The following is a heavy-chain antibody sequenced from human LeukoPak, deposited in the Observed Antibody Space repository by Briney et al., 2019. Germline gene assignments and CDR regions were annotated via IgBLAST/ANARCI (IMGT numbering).Heavy chain of an antibody. J-gene: IGHJ2*01. CDR1: GYSISSGYY. Sequence: SETLSLTCTVSGYSISSGYYWGWIRQPPGKGLEWIGSIYHSGSTYYNPSLKSRVTISVDTSKNHFSLKLSSVTAADTAVYYCAREGRYGDFLDLWGRGTLVTVSS. V-gene: IGHV4-38-2*02. CDR2: IYHSGST. CDR3: AREGRYGDFLDL. D-gene: IGHD3-3*01.